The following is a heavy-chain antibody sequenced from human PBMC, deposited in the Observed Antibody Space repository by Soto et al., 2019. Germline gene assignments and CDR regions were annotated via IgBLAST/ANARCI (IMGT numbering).Heavy chain of an antibody. V-gene: IGHV5-51*01. CDR2: IYTGDSDT. CDR1: GYSFASYW. J-gene: IGHJ3*02. CDR3: AKTLSGTNAAFDI. D-gene: IGHD3-16*01. Sequence: GESLKISCKGSGYSFASYWIAWVRQMPGKGLEWMGIIYTGDSDTRYSPSFQGQVTISADKSISTAYLQWSSLKASDTAMYYCAKTLSGTNAAFDIWGQGTMVTVSS.